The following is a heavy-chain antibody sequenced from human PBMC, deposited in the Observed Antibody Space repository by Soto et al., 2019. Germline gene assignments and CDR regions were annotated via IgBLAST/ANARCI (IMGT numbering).Heavy chain of an antibody. CDR1: GFTFSSYS. D-gene: IGHD3-22*01. V-gene: IGHV3-21*01. Sequence: EVQLVESGGGLVKPGGSLRLSCAASGFTFSSYSMNWVRQAPGKGLEWVSSISSSSSYIYYADSVKGRFTISRDNAKNSLYLQMNSLRAEDTAVYYCARSVGAYYYESSGYYAINWGQGTLGTVSS. J-gene: IGHJ4*02. CDR3: ARSVGAYYYESSGYYAIN. CDR2: ISSSSSYI.